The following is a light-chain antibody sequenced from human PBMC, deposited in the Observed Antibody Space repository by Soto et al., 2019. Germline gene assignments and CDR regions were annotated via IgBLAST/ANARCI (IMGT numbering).Light chain of an antibody. CDR1: QYINTR. CDR2: QTS. J-gene: IGKJ1*01. V-gene: IGKV3-11*01. Sequence: EIVLTQSPATLSSFPGDRVTLSCRASQYINTRLAWYQHRPGQAPRLLIYQTSIRAAGIPARFSASGTGTDFTLTISAVQPEDFAVYYCHQRQSWPRTFGQGTKVDI. CDR3: HQRQSWPRT.